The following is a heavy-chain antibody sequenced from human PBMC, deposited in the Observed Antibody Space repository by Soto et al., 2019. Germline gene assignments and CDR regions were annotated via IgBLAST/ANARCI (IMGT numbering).Heavy chain of an antibody. CDR3: ARRPSLGYCSSTSCYLGDYGAFDI. V-gene: IGHV1-18*01. Sequence: ASVKVSCKASGYTFTSYGISWVRQAPGQGLEWMGWISAYNGNTNYAQKLQGRVTMTTDTSTSTAYMELRGLGSDDTAVYYCARRPSLGYCSSTSCYLGDYGAFDIWGQGTMVTVSS. CDR1: GYTFTSYG. D-gene: IGHD2-2*01. J-gene: IGHJ3*02. CDR2: ISAYNGNT.